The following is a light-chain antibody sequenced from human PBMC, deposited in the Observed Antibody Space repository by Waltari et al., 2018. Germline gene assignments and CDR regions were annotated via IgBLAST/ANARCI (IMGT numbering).Light chain of an antibody. V-gene: IGLV2-23*02. J-gene: IGLJ3*02. CDR2: EVS. CDR3: CSYVGSSTWV. Sequence: QSALTQPASVSGSPGQSITISCTGTSSDVGTYNLVSWYQHHHDKAPKLNIYEVSQRPSGISSRFSDSKSCNTASLSISGLQADDAADYYCCSYVGSSTWVFGGGTKLTVL. CDR1: SSDVGTYNL.